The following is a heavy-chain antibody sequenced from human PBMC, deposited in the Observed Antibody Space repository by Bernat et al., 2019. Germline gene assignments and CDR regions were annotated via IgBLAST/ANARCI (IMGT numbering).Heavy chain of an antibody. V-gene: IGHV3-23*01. Sequence: EVQLLESGGGLVQPGGSLRLSCAASGFTFSSYAMSWVRQAPGKGLEWVSAISGRSISTYYADSVKGRFTISRDNSKSTLYLQMNSLRAEDTAVYYCASLPVGSYWGQGTLVTVSS. J-gene: IGHJ4*02. CDR2: ISGRSIST. CDR1: GFTFSSYA. D-gene: IGHD3-10*01. CDR3: ASLPVGSY.